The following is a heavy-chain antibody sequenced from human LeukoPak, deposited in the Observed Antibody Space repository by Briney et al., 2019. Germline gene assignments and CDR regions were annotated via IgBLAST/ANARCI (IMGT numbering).Heavy chain of an antibody. D-gene: IGHD4-23*01. V-gene: IGHV5-51*01. J-gene: IGHJ4*02. CDR3: ARHGSGGTSYYLDY. Sequence: HGESLKISCKGSAYTFTNYYIGWVRQVPGKGLEWMGIIYPGDSDTRYSPSFQGQVTISADKSISTAYLQWSSLKASDTAIYYCARHGSGGTSYYLDYWGQGTLVTDSS. CDR1: AYTFTNYY. CDR2: IYPGDSDT.